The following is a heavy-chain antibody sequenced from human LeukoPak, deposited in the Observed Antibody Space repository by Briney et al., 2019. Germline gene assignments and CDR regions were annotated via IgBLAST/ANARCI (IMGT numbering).Heavy chain of an antibody. Sequence: PGGSLRLSCAASGFTFSSSEMNWVRQAPGKGLEWVSYISTSGTTIYYADSVKGRFTISRDNAKNSLYLQMNSLRAEDTAVYYCARDPRTVAPDYWGQGTLVTVSS. CDR3: ARDPRTVAPDY. CDR2: ISTSGTTI. D-gene: IGHD6-19*01. V-gene: IGHV3-48*03. J-gene: IGHJ4*02. CDR1: GFTFSSSE.